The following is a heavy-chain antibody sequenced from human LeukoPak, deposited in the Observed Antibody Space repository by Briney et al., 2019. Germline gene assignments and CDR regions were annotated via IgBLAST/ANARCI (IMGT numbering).Heavy chain of an antibody. D-gene: IGHD6-19*01. Sequence: PSETLSLTCTVPGGSISSYYWSWIRQPPGKGLEWIGYIYYSVSTNYNPSLKSRVTISVDTSKNQFSLKLSSVTAADTAVYYCARDRGWYWFDPWGQGTLVTVSS. J-gene: IGHJ5*02. CDR3: ARDRGWYWFDP. CDR2: IYYSVST. CDR1: GGSISSYY. V-gene: IGHV4-59*01.